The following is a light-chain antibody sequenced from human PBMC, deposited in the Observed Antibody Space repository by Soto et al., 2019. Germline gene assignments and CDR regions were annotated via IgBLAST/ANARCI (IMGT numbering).Light chain of an antibody. V-gene: IGKV1-9*01. Sequence: IQLTQSPSSLSASVGDSVTITCRASHGISRYLSWYQQKPGRAPKLLISAASTLQSGVPARFSGSGSGTDFTLSITSLQPEDFATYYCQQLNTYPVTFGGGTKVEIK. CDR2: AAS. J-gene: IGKJ4*01. CDR3: QQLNTYPVT. CDR1: HGISRY.